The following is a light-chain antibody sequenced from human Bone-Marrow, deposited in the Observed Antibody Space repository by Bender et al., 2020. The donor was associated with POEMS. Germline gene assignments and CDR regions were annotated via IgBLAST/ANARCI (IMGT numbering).Light chain of an antibody. CDR3: NSYTRSGTTYV. V-gene: IGLV2-8*01. CDR2: EVN. Sequence: QSALTQPPSASGSPGQSVAISCTGTSGDVGGYNYVSWYQQHPGKAPKLIIYEVNKRPSGVPDRFSASKSGNTASLTVSGLQAEDEADYYCNSYTRSGTTYVFGTGTKVTVL. J-gene: IGLJ1*01. CDR1: SGDVGGYNY.